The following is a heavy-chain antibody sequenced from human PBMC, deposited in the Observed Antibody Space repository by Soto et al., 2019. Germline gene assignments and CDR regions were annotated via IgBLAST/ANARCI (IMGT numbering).Heavy chain of an antibody. V-gene: IGHV5-10-1*01. D-gene: IGHD5-12*01. J-gene: IGHJ4*02. CDR3: AARGYSGYEADY. CDR1: GYSFTSYW. CDR2: IDPSDSYT. Sequence: GESLKISCKGSGYSFTSYWISWVRQMPGKGLEWMGRIDPSDSYTNYSPSFQGHVTISADKSISTAYLQWSSLKASDTAMYYCAARGYSGYEADYWGQGTLVTVSS.